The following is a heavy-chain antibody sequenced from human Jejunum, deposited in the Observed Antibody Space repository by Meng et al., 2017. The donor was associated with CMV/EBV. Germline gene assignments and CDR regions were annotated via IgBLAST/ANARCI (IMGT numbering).Heavy chain of an antibody. D-gene: IGHD2-2*01. Sequence: QVQRVQSGAEVKKPGASVKVSCKASGYSFTTYAMHWVRQAPGQRLEWMGWINAGNGNTKYSEKFQSRVTITRDTAASTAYMELSSLRSEDTAVYYCARTGCSSSSCYDYWGQGTLVTASS. CDR1: GYSFTTYA. CDR2: INAGNGNT. CDR3: ARTGCSSSSCYDY. J-gene: IGHJ4*02. V-gene: IGHV1-3*01.